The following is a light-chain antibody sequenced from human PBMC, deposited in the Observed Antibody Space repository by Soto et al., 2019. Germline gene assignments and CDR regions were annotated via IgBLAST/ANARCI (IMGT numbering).Light chain of an antibody. CDR3: SSYAGSNNPVI. J-gene: IGLJ2*01. CDR2: EVS. CDR1: SSDVGGYNY. V-gene: IGLV2-8*01. Sequence: QSALTQPPSASGSPGQSVTISCTGTSSDVGGYNYVSWYQQHPGKAPKFLIFEVSRRPSGVPDRFSGSKSGNTASLTVSGVQVDDEADYYCSSYAGSNNPVIFGGGTKLTVL.